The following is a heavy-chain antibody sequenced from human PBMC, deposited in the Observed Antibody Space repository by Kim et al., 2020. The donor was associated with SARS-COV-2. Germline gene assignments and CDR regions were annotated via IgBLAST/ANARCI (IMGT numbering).Heavy chain of an antibody. V-gene: IGHV1-2*02. CDR2: INPNSGGS. Sequence: ASVKVSCKASGYTFTGYYMHWVRQAPGQGLEWMGWINPNSGGSNYAQKFQGRVTMTRDTSISTAYMELSRLRSDDTAVYYCAREMHSYGSYYFDYWGQGTLVTVSS. J-gene: IGHJ4*02. D-gene: IGHD5-18*01. CDR3: AREMHSYGSYYFDY. CDR1: GYTFTGYY.